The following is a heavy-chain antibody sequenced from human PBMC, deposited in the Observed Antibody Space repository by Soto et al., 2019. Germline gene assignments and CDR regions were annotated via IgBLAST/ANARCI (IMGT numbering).Heavy chain of an antibody. CDR1: KFSFSNYG. Sequence: QLHLVESGGGVVQPGKSLRLSCAASKFSFSNYGVHWVRQAPGKGLEWVAVTTYDGRQTYYADSVKGRFTISRDNSKNMLYLQMNSLRIDDTAVYYCAKDWREGYDTEAYDIWGQGTEVTVSS. J-gene: IGHJ3*02. CDR2: TTYDGRQT. CDR3: AKDWREGYDTEAYDI. D-gene: IGHD5-12*01. V-gene: IGHV3-30*18.